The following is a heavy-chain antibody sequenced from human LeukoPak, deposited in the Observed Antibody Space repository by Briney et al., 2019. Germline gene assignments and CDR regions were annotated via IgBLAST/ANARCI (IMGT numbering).Heavy chain of an antibody. J-gene: IGHJ3*02. D-gene: IGHD3-16*01. V-gene: IGHV1-2*02. CDR3: ARDFTAKAFDI. Sequence: ASVKVSCKASGYTFTSYYMHWVRQAPGQGLEWMGWINPNSGGTNYAQKFQGRVTMTRDTSTSTAYMELSSLRSDDTAVYYCARDFTAKAFDIWGQGTMVNVSS. CDR1: GYTFTSYY. CDR2: INPNSGGT.